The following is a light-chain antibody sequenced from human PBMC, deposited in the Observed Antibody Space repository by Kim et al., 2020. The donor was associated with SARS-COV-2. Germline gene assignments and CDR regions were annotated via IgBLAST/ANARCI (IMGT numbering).Light chain of an antibody. CDR2: QDN. CDR3: QTWASSTVV. Sequence: VSPGQTASISCSGDKLGNKYACWYQQKPGQSPILVIYQDNKRPSGIPERFSGSNSASTATLTISGTHPMDEADYYCQTWASSTVVFGGGTQLTVL. CDR1: KLGNKY. V-gene: IGLV3-1*01. J-gene: IGLJ2*01.